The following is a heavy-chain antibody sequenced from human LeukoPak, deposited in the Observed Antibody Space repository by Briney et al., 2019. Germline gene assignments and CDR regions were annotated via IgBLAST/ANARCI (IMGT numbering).Heavy chain of an antibody. Sequence: SETLSLTCTVSGGSISSSNYYWGWLRQPPGKGLEWIGSIYYSGSTYYNPSLKSLVTISGDTSKNQFSLKLSSVTAADTAVYYCARLLLLWFGEPDYWGQGTVVTVSA. V-gene: IGHV4-39*01. CDR2: IYYSGST. CDR3: ARLLLLWFGEPDY. CDR1: GGSISSSNYY. D-gene: IGHD3-10*01. J-gene: IGHJ4*02.